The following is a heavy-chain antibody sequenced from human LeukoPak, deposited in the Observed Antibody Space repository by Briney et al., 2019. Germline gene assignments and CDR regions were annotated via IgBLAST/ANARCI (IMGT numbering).Heavy chain of an antibody. CDR2: IYHSGST. V-gene: IGHV4-38-2*02. D-gene: IGHD3-16*02. J-gene: IGHJ6*03. Sequence: PSETLSLTCTVSGYSISSGYYWGWIRQPPGKGLEWIGSIYHSGSTYYNPSLKSRVTISVDTSKNQFSLKLSSVTAADTAVYYCARISFTFGGVIVNGDYYYYYMDVWGKGTTVTVSS. CDR3: ARISFTFGGVIVNGDYYYYYMDV. CDR1: GYSISSGYY.